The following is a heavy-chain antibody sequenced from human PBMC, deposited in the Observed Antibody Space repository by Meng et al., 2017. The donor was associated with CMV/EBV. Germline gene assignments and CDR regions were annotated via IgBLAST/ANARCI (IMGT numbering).Heavy chain of an antibody. CDR1: GFTFSSYS. V-gene: IGHV3-21*01. J-gene: IGHJ5*02. D-gene: IGHD2-2*01. Sequence: GGSLRLSCAASGFTFSSYSMNWVRQAPGKGLEWVSSISSSSYIYYADSVKGRFTISRDNAKNSLYLQMNSLRAEDTAVYYCARVLPTYCSSTSCSINWFDPWDQGTLVTVSS. CDR3: ARVLPTYCSSTSCSINWFDP. CDR2: ISSSSYI.